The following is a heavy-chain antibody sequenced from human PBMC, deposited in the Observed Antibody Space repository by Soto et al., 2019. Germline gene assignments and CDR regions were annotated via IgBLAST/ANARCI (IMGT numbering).Heavy chain of an antibody. CDR1: GILFIRYG. CDR3: ASTVS. V-gene: IGHV3-33*01. CDR2: IWYDGSNK. Sequence: GGFLRLPSAGSGILFIRYGMHWVRQAPGKGLEWVGVIWYDGSNKYYGDSVKGRFTISRDNSKNTLYLQMNSLRVEDTAVYYCASTVSWGQGTLVTVSS. J-gene: IGHJ4*02. D-gene: IGHD4-17*01.